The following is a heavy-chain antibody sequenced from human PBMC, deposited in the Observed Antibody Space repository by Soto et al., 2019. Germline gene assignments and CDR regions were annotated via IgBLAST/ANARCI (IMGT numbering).Heavy chain of an antibody. CDR2: ISWDGGST. V-gene: IGHV3-43*01. Sequence: GGSLRLSCAASGFTVDDYTMHWVRQAPGKGLEWVSLISWDGGSTYYADSVKGRFTISRDNSKNSLYLQMNSLRTEDTALYYCAKGLVGYAITGNWFDPWGQGTLVTVSS. CDR1: GFTVDDYT. D-gene: IGHD2-8*01. J-gene: IGHJ5*02. CDR3: AKGLVGYAITGNWFDP.